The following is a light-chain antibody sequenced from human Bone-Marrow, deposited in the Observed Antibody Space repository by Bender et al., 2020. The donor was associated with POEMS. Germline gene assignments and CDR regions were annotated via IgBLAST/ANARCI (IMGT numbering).Light chain of an antibody. Sequence: QSALTQPASVSGSPGQSITISCSGSSSDIGGSNRVSWYRQSPGKAPKLLIYDVSDRASGVSSRLSGAKSGNTASLTISGLQAEDEADYYCSAYSTSTTLFGGGTRLTVL. V-gene: IGLV2-14*01. J-gene: IGLJ2*01. CDR2: DVS. CDR1: SSDIGGSNR. CDR3: SAYSTSTTL.